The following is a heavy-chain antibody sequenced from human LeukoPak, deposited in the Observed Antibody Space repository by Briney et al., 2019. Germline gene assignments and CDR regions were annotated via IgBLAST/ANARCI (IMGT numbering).Heavy chain of an antibody. D-gene: IGHD5-18*01. CDR3: ARRYGYPWYFDL. J-gene: IGHJ2*01. CDR1: GGSISSSSYY. CDR2: IYYSGST. Sequence: PSETLSLTCTVSGGSISSSSYYWGWIRQPPGKGLEWIGSIYYSGSTYYNPSLKSRVTISVDTSKNQFSLKLNSVTAADTAVYYCARRYGYPWYFDLWGRGTLVTVSS. V-gene: IGHV4-39*07.